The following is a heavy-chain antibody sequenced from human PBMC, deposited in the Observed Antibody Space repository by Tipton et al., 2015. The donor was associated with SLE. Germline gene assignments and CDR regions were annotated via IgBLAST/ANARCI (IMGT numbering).Heavy chain of an antibody. CDR1: GFTFDDYA. Sequence: SLRLSCAASGFTFDDYAMHWVRQAPGKGLEWVSGISWNSGSIGYADSVKGRFTISRDNSKNTLYLQMNSLRAEDTAVYYCARDPVEQWLVGAFDIWGQGTMVTVSS. CDR2: ISWNSGSI. D-gene: IGHD6-19*01. CDR3: ARDPVEQWLVGAFDI. V-gene: IGHV3-9*01. J-gene: IGHJ3*02.